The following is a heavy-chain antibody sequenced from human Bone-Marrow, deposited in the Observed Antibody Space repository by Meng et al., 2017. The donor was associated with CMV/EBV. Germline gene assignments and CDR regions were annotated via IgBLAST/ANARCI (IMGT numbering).Heavy chain of an antibody. Sequence: LSLSCAASGFTFNNYAMQWVRQAPGKGLEWVSVVSSDGNRKYYADFLKGRFATSRDNSKNTVYLQVNSLTSEDTAVYFCSRGFHGPDSWGQGTLVTVSS. CDR1: GFTFNNYA. CDR3: SRGFHGPDS. V-gene: IGHV3-30*03. CDR2: VSSDGNRK. D-gene: IGHD2-21*01. J-gene: IGHJ4*02.